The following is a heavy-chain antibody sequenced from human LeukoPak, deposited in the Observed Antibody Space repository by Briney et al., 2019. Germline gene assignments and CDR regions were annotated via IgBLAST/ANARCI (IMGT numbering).Heavy chain of an antibody. CDR2: ISDSGISA. J-gene: IGHJ4*02. D-gene: IGHD1-26*01. CDR3: ARGEGATFDY. V-gene: IGHV3-21*01. CDR1: EFSFSSHA. Sequence: GGSLRLSCAASEFSFSSHAMTWVRQAPGKGLEWVSSISDSGISAYYADSVKGRFTISRDNAKNSLYLQMNSLRAEDTAVYYCARGEGATFDYWGQGTLVTVSS.